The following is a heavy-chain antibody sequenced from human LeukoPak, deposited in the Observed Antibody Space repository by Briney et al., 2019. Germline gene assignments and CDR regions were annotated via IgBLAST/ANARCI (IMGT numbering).Heavy chain of an antibody. CDR1: GFTFNSFG. V-gene: IGHV3-30*18. J-gene: IGHJ3*02. CDR2: ISYDGSNK. Sequence: GGSLRLSCAASGFTFNSFGMHWVRQAPGKGLEWVAVISYDGSNKYFADSVKGRFTISRDNSKNTLYLQMNSLRAEDTSVYYCAKDYDSSGWAAFDIWGQGTMVTVSS. D-gene: IGHD3-22*01. CDR3: AKDYDSSGWAAFDI.